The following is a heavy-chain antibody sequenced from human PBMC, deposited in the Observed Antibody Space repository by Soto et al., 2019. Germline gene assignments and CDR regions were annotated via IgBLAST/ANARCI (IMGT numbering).Heavy chain of an antibody. CDR2: IDHSGST. CDR3: ARVGSGWYVGFHF. J-gene: IGHJ5*01. Sequence: PSETLSLTCAVSGGSISSSNCWSWVRRPPGKGLECIGEIDHSGSTNYNPSLKSRVTISVDKSKNQFSLKLSSVTAADTAVYYCARVGSGWYVGFHFWGQGTLVTGSS. CDR1: GGSISSSNC. V-gene: IGHV4-4*02. D-gene: IGHD6-19*01.